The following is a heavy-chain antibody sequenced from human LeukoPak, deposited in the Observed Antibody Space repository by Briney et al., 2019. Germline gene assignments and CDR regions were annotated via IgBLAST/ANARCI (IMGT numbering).Heavy chain of an antibody. CDR2: INTNTGNP. CDR1: GYTFTSYA. Sequence: ASVKVSCKASGYTFTSYAMNWVRQAPGQGLEWMGWINTNTGNPTYAQGFTGRFVFSLDTSVSTAYLQISSLKAEDTAVYYCARTGWFPRCNWFDPWGQGTLVTVSS. D-gene: IGHD3-10*01. V-gene: IGHV7-4-1*02. CDR3: ARTGWFPRCNWFDP. J-gene: IGHJ5*02.